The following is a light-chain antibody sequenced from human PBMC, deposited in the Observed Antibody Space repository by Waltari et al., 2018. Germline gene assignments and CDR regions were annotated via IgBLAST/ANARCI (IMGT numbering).Light chain of an antibody. J-gene: IGKJ4*01. CDR3: QQYGRSPLT. CDR1: QSVDGSY. CDR2: GAS. Sequence: EIVLTQSPGTLSLSPGEIASLSCRASQSVDGSYLAWYQQKPGQAPRLLIYGASSRATGIPDRFSGSGSGTDFTLTMSRLEPEDFAVYYCQQYGRSPLTFGGGTKVEMK. V-gene: IGKV3-20*01.